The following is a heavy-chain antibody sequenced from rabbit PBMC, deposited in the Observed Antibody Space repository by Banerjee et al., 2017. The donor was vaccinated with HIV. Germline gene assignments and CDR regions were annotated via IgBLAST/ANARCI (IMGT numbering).Heavy chain of an antibody. V-gene: IGHV1S43*01. CDR3: ARAYNSGWGGYFNL. CDR2: VDTGDGTT. D-gene: IGHD4-1*01. Sequence: QQLVESGGGLVKPGASLTLTCKASGFSFSSGLPMGWVRPAPGKGLEWIASVDTGDGTTYYASWMNGRFTVSLDNAQNTVFLQMTSLTPADTATYFCARAYNSGWGGYFNLWGPGTLVTDS. CDR1: GFSFSSGLP. J-gene: IGHJ4*01.